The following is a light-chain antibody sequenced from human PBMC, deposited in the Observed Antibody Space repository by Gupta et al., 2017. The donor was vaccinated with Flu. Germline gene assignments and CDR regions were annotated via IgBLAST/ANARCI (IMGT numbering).Light chain of an antibody. CDR2: LGS. V-gene: IGKV2-28*01. CDR1: QSLLHSNGYTY. J-gene: IGKJ2*01. Sequence: SQSLLHSNGYTYLAWYLQKPGQSPQLLIYLGSNRASGVPDRFSGSGSGTDFTLKISRVEAEDVGVYYCMQALQTPYTFGQGTKLEI. CDR3: MQALQTPYT.